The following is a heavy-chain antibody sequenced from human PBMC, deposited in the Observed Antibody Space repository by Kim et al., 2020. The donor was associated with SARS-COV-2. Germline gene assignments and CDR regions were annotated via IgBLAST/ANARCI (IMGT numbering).Heavy chain of an antibody. J-gene: IGHJ2*01. D-gene: IGHD4-17*01. Sequence: GGSLRLSCAASGFTFSSYSMNWVRQAPGKGLEWVSSISSSSSYIYYADSVKGRFTISRDNAKNSLYLQMNSLRAEDTAVYYCARAGTDDYGDSPRYWYFDLWGRGTLVTVSS. V-gene: IGHV3-21*01. CDR1: GFTFSSYS. CDR3: ARAGTDDYGDSPRYWYFDL. CDR2: ISSSSSYI.